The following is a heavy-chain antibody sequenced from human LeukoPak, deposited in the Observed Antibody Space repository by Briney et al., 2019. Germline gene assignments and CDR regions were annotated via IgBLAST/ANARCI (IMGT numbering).Heavy chain of an antibody. CDR1: GGTFSSYA. CDR2: IIPILGIA. Sequence: SVKVSCKASGGTFSSYAISWVRQAPGQGLEWMGRIIPILGIANYAQKFQGRVTITADKSTSTAYMELSSLRSEDTAVYYCVRDPHGYYYYGMDVWGQGTTVTVSS. J-gene: IGHJ6*02. CDR3: VRDPHGYYYYGMDV. V-gene: IGHV1-69*04.